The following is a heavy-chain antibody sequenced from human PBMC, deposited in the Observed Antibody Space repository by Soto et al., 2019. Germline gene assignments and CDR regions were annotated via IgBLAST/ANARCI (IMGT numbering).Heavy chain of an antibody. CDR2: ISSGSGTI. J-gene: IGHJ6*03. D-gene: IGHD3-10*01. CDR1: GFTFSSYS. CDR3: ARWFYSGSGRLHNYYMDV. V-gene: IGHV3-48*01. Sequence: PGGSLRLSCAASGFTFSSYSMNWVRQAPGKGLEWVSYISSGSGTIYYADSVKGRFTISRDNAKNSLYLQMNSLRAEDTAVYYCARWFYSGSGRLHNYYMDVWGKGTTVTVSS.